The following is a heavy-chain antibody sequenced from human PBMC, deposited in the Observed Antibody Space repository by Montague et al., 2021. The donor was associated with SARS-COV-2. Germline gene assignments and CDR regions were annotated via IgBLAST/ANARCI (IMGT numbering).Heavy chain of an antibody. D-gene: IGHD5-24*01. CDR2: IYTSGST. J-gene: IGHJ4*02. V-gene: IGHV4-61*02. CDR3: ARVFPRWLQFDPYFDY. CDR1: GGSISSGSYY. Sequence: TLSLTCTVSGGSISSGSYYWSWIRQPAGKGLEWIGRIYTSGSTNHNPSLKSRVTISVDTSKNQFSLKLSSVTAADTAVYYCARVFPRWLQFDPYFDYWGQGTLVTVSS.